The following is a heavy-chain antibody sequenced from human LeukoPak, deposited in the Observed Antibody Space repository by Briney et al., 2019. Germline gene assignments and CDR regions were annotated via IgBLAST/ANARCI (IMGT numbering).Heavy chain of an antibody. V-gene: IGHV4-39*01. J-gene: IGHJ5*02. Sequence: SQTLSLTCTLASGSTSTSSYYCDWIRQPPGKGLEWIGRIYYSGTTYYNPSLKSRVTISVDTSKNQFSLTLSSVTAADTAVYYCARPVNYDYVWGSYRYLPSTIWFDPWGQGTLVTVSS. CDR1: SGSTSTSSYY. CDR2: IYYSGTT. D-gene: IGHD3-16*02. CDR3: ARPVNYDYVWGSYRYLPSTIWFDP.